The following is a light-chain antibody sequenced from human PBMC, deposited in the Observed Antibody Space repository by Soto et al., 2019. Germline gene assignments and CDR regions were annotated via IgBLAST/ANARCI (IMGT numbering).Light chain of an antibody. CDR1: SSNIGAGYD. J-gene: IGLJ2*01. CDR3: QSYDSSLSGPVV. V-gene: IGLV1-40*01. Sequence: QSVLTQPPSVSGAPGQRVTISCTGSSSNIGAGYDVHWYQQLPGTAPKLLIYGNSNRPSGVPDRFSGSKSGTSASLAITGLQAEEEADYYCQSYDSSLSGPVVFGGGTKVTVL. CDR2: GNS.